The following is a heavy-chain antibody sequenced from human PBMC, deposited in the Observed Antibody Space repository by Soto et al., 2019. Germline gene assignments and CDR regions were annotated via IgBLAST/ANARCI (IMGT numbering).Heavy chain of an antibody. CDR3: ARVRVVAATPFDP. Sequence: SETLSLTCTVSGGSISSGGYYWSGIRQHPGKGLEWIGYIYYSGSTYYNPSLKSRVTISVDTSKNQFSLKLSSVTAADTAVYYCARVRVVAATPFDPWGQGTLVTVSS. CDR1: GGSISSGGYY. V-gene: IGHV4-31*03. J-gene: IGHJ5*02. D-gene: IGHD2-15*01. CDR2: IYYSGST.